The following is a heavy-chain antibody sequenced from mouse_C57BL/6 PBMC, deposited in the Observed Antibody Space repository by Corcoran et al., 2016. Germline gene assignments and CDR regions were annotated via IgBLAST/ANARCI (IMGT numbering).Heavy chain of an antibody. CDR1: GYAFSSYW. J-gene: IGHJ4*01. Sequence: QVQLQQSGAELVKPGASVKISCKASGYAFSSYWMNWVKQRPGKGLEWIGQIYPGDGDTNYNGKFKGKATLTADKSSSTAYMQLSSLTSEDSVVYFCARWLRYYAMDYWGQGTSVTVSS. V-gene: IGHV1-80*01. CDR3: ARWLRYYAMDY. CDR2: IYPGDGDT.